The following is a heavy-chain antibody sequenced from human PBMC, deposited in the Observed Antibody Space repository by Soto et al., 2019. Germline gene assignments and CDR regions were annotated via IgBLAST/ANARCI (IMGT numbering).Heavy chain of an antibody. CDR2: ISGSGGST. V-gene: IGHV3-23*01. J-gene: IGHJ4*02. CDR1: GFTFSSYA. Sequence: GGSLRLSCAASGFTFSSYAMSWVRQAPGKGLEWVSAISGSGGSTYYADSVKGRFTISRDNSKNTLYLQMNSLRAEDTAVYYCAKARSSKDEAYYYDSSGYFDYWGQGTLVTVSS. CDR3: AKARSSKDEAYYYDSSGYFDY. D-gene: IGHD3-22*01.